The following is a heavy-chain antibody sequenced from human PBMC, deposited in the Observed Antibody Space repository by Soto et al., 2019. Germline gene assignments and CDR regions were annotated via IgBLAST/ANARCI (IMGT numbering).Heavy chain of an antibody. CDR1: GGSINYSY. CDR2: ISYTGSA. D-gene: IGHD4-17*01. Sequence: SETLSLTCTVSGGSINYSYWTWIRQPPGKGLGWIGYISYTGSANYNASLKSRLTISVDTPKNQFSLKLSSVTAADTALYYCARVNYGDYYYGMDVWGQGTTVTV. CDR3: ARVNYGDYYYGMDV. V-gene: IGHV4-59*01. J-gene: IGHJ6*02.